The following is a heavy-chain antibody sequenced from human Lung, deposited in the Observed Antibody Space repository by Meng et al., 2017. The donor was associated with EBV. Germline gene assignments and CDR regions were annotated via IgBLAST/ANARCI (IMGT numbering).Heavy chain of an antibody. D-gene: IGHD6-19*01. CDR3: ARGNGWRFDY. Sequence: QVQVVQSGSELKKPGDSVKVSCQAAGYTFTSSSMNWVRHAPGQGLEWMGWININTGNPTYAQGFTGRFVFSLDTSVSTAYLQIDSLKADDTAVYYCARGNGWRFDYWGQGTLVTVSS. CDR1: GYTFTSSS. V-gene: IGHV7-4-1*01. CDR2: ININTGNP. J-gene: IGHJ4*02.